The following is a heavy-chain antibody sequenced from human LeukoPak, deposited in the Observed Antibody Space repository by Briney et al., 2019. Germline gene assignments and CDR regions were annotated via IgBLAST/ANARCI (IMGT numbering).Heavy chain of an antibody. D-gene: IGHD1-1*01. CDR2: IKQDGSDK. Sequence: PGGSLRLSCAASGFTFSSYWMGWVRQAPGKGLEWVANIKQDGSDKNYVDSVKGRFTISRDNAKNSLLLQMSSLRVEDTTVYYCGTSTLSWGQGTLVTVSS. CDR1: GFTFSSYW. V-gene: IGHV3-7*01. CDR3: GTSTLS. J-gene: IGHJ4*02.